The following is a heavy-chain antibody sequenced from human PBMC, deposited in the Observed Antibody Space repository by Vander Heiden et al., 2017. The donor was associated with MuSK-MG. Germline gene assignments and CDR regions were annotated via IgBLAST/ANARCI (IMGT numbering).Heavy chain of an antibody. CDR1: GFTVRSNY. J-gene: IGHJ3*02. V-gene: IGHV3-53*04. CDR2: IYSGGST. D-gene: IGHD3-10*01. CDR3: ARDRLGEYAFDI. Sequence: EVQLVESGGGLVQPGGSLRLSCAASGFTVRSNYRSWVRQAPGKGLEWVSVIYSGGSTYYADSVKGRFTISRDNSKNTLYLQINSLRAEDTAVYYCARDRLGEYAFDIWGQGTMVTVSS.